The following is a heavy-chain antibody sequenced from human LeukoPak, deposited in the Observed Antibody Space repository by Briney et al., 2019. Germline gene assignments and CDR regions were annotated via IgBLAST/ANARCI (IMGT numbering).Heavy chain of an antibody. J-gene: IGHJ4*02. CDR2: IYSGGST. Sequence: GGSLRLSCAASGFTFSSNYMSWVRQAPGKGLEWVSVIYSGGSTYYSDSVKGRFNNSRDNSKNTLYLQMNSLRGEDTAGYYCAREGDEISGYYSYFDYWGQGTLVTVSS. CDR3: AREGDEISGYYSYFDY. D-gene: IGHD3-22*01. CDR1: GFTFSSNY. V-gene: IGHV3-53*01.